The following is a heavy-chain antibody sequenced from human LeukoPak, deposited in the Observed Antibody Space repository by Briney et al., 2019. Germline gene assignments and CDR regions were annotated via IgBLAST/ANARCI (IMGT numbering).Heavy chain of an antibody. V-gene: IGHV4-59*08. J-gene: IGHJ5*02. CDR3: ARHRPGERRFDP. CDR1: GGSISGYY. CDR2: IYHSGST. D-gene: IGHD3-16*01. Sequence: SETLSLTCTVFGGSISGYYWSWIRQPPGKGLEWIGYIYHSGSTNYNPSLESRVTISVDTSKNLFSLKFTSVTAADTAVYYCARHRPGERRFDPWGQGTLVTVSS.